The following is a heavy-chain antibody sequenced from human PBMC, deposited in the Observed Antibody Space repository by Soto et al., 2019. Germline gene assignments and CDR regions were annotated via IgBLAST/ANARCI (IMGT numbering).Heavy chain of an antibody. V-gene: IGHV3-7*01. CDR2: IKQDGSEK. D-gene: IGHD3-16*02. CDR1: GFTFSSYW. Sequence: GGSLRLSCAASGFTFSSYWMSRVRQAPGKGLEWVANIKQDGSEKYYVDSVKGRFTISRDNAKNSLYLQMNSLRAEDTAVYYCAACYYDYVWGSYRYPLAHWGQGTLVTVSS. CDR3: AACYYDYVWGSYRYPLAH. J-gene: IGHJ4*02.